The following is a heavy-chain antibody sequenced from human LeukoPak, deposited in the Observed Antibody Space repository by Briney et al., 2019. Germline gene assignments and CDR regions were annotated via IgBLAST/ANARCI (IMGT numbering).Heavy chain of an antibody. Sequence: PSETLSLTCTVSGFSISTNYYWGWTRQPPGKGLELIGSIHHSGNTYHNPSLRSRVIMSIDTSKNQFSLRLSSVTAADAAVYFCARTNWNPGDYWGQGTLVTVSS. CDR1: GFSISTNYY. D-gene: IGHD1-1*01. V-gene: IGHV4-38-2*02. J-gene: IGHJ4*02. CDR3: ARTNWNPGDY. CDR2: IHHSGNT.